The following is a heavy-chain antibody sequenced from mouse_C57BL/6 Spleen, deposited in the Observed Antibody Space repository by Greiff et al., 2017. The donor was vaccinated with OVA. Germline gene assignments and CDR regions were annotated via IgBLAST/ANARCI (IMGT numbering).Heavy chain of an antibody. CDR2: IDPSDSYT. V-gene: IGHV1-69*01. J-gene: IGHJ2*01. CDR1: GYTFTSYW. CDR3: ARRRPASYYFDY. Sequence: QVQLKQPGAELVMPGASVKLSCKASGYTFTSYWMHWVKQRPGQGLEWIGEIDPSDSYTNYNQKFKGKSTLTVDKSSSAAYMQLSSLTSEDSAVYYCARRRPASYYFDYWGQGTTLTVSS.